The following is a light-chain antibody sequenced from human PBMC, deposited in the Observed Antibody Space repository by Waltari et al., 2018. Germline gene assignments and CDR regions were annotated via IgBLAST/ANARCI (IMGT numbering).Light chain of an antibody. Sequence: DIVMTQSPDSLAVSLCERATINCKSSQSVLYSSNNKNYLAWYQQKPGQPPKLLIYWASTRESGVPDRFIGSGSGTDFTLTISSLQAEDVAGYYCQQYYSTPYTFGQGTKLEIK. J-gene: IGKJ2*01. V-gene: IGKV4-1*01. CDR1: QSVLYSSNNKNY. CDR3: QQYYSTPYT. CDR2: WAS.